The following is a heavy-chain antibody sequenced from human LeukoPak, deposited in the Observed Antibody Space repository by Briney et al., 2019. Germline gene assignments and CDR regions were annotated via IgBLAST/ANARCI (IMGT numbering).Heavy chain of an antibody. J-gene: IGHJ6*03. D-gene: IGHD1-7*01. V-gene: IGHV4-34*01. Sequence: SETLSLTCAVYGGSFSNYYWSWIRQPPGKGLEWIGEINDSGRINYNPSLMSRVTVSVDTSRNQFSLRLTSVTATDTAVYYCARRWNYGRNYYIDVWGNGATVSVSS. CDR1: GGSFSNYY. CDR2: INDSGRI. CDR3: ARRWNYGRNYYIDV.